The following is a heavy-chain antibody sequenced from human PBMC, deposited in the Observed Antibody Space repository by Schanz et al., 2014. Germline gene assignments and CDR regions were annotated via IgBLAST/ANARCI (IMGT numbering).Heavy chain of an antibody. CDR3: AKYRGYYRVSGSYRELEY. CDR1: GFPFSDYF. D-gene: IGHD3-10*01. Sequence: EVQLVESGGGLVKPGGSLRLSCTASGFPFSDYFMAWIRQPPGRGLEWVSIISGSGGNTYYADAVRGRFTISRDNSKNTLYLQMNSLRPEDTAVYYCAKYRGYYRVSGSYRELEYWGQGTLVTVSS. J-gene: IGHJ4*02. V-gene: IGHV3-23*04. CDR2: ISGSGGNT.